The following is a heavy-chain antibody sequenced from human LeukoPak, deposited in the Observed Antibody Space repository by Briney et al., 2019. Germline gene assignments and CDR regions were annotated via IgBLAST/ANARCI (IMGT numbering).Heavy chain of an antibody. D-gene: IGHD3-9*01. J-gene: IGHJ5*02. CDR2: IRYDGSNT. CDR1: GFTFSNYG. V-gene: IGHV3-33*01. Sequence: GGSLRLSCAASGFTFSNYGMHWVRQAPGKGLEWVAVIRYDGSNTYYADSVKGRFTIPRDNSKNSLYLQMNSLSVEDTAVYYCARDTARAERYFNTWGQGTLVTVSS. CDR3: ARDTARAERYFNT.